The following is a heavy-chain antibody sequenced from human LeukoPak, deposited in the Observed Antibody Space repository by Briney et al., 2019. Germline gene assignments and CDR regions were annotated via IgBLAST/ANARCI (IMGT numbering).Heavy chain of an antibody. CDR3: ARGLPSSGWPDY. J-gene: IGHJ4*02. Sequence: GGSLRLSCAASGFTFSSYEMNWVRQAPGKGLEWVAYISSSGNTIYYADSVKGRFTISRDNTKSSLYLQMNSLRAEDTAVYYCARGLPSSGWPDYWGQGTLVTVSS. CDR2: ISSSGNTI. CDR1: GFTFSSYE. D-gene: IGHD6-19*01. V-gene: IGHV3-48*03.